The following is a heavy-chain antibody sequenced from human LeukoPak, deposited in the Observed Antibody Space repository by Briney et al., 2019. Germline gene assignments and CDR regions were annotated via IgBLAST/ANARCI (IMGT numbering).Heavy chain of an antibody. CDR1: GYSFTNYW. J-gene: IGHJ4*02. Sequence: GESLKISCKGSGYSFTNYWIGWVRQMPGKGLGWMGIISPGDSDTRYSPSFQGQVTISADKSITTAYLQWSSLKASDTAIYYCGRHMQSSSWYPADYWGQGTLATVSS. CDR2: ISPGDSDT. D-gene: IGHD6-13*01. V-gene: IGHV5-51*01. CDR3: GRHMQSSSWYPADY.